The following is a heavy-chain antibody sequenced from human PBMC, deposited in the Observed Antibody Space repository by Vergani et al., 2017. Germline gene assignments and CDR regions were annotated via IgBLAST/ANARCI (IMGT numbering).Heavy chain of an antibody. CDR2: INPSGGSP. CDR3: AREQIFYDNLTGCTTNIYYYCGMDV. CDR1: GYTFTSYY. D-gene: IGHD3-9*01. V-gene: IGHV1-46*01. J-gene: IGHJ6*02. Sequence: QVQLVQSGAEVKKPGASVKVSCKASGYTFTSYYMHWVRQAPAQGLEWMGIINPSGGSPSYAQKFQGRVTMTRDTSTSTVYMEVSSLRTQDTAVYYCAREQIFYDNLTGCTTNIYYYCGMDVWGQGTTVTVSS.